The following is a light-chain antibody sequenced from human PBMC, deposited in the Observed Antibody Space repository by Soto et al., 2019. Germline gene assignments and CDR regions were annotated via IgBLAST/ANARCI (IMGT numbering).Light chain of an antibody. J-gene: IGKJ2*01. CDR1: QSVSSSY. Sequence: EIVLTQSPGTLSLSPGERATLSCRASQSVSSSYLAWYQQKPGQAPRLLIYGASSRATGIPGRFSGSGSGTDFTITISSLQSDDFAVYYYQQYNNWPFTFGQGTKLEIK. CDR3: QQYNNWPFT. V-gene: IGKV3-20*01. CDR2: GAS.